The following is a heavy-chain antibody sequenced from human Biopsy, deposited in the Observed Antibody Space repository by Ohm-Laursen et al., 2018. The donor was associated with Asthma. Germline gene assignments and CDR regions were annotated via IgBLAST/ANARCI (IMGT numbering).Heavy chain of an antibody. V-gene: IGHV3-30-3*01. CDR3: LRDTLGYYFDI. CDR1: GRHFGSYN. J-gene: IGHJ4*02. D-gene: IGHD6-13*01. CDR2: ITFDGSTQ. Sequence: SLRLSCSASGRHFGSYNMHWARQAPGKGLEWVAVITFDGSTQHYGDSVKGRLTISRDNSKNMLFLQMNSLRAEDTAVYYCLRDTLGYYFDIWGQGTQVTVSS.